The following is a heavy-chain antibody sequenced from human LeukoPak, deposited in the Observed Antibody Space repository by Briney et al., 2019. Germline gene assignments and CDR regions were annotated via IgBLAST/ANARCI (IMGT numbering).Heavy chain of an antibody. CDR3: VAVSGSYYYFDY. CDR1: GYTFTIYG. CDR2: ISAYNGNT. J-gene: IGHJ4*02. Sequence: ASVSVSFKASGYTFTIYGISWVRQAPGQGLEWMGWISAYNGNTNYAQKLQGRVTMTTDTSTSTAYMELRSLRSDDTAVYYCVAVSGSYYYFDYWGQGTLVTVSS. D-gene: IGHD1-26*01. V-gene: IGHV1-18*01.